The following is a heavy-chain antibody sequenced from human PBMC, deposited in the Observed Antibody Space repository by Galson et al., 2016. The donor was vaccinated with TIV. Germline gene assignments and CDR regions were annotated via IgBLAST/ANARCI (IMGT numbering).Heavy chain of an antibody. CDR2: INVGGENT. CDR1: GFTFSMYA. D-gene: IGHD2-15*01. CDR3: ANDRITYSFLGAFDL. Sequence: SLRLSCAASGFTFSMYAMNWVRQTPGKGLEWVAVINVGGENTIYADTVKGRFTVSRDNSINTLYLQMNSLRSEDTAIYYCANDRITYSFLGAFDLLGQGTMVTVSS. J-gene: IGHJ3*01. V-gene: IGHV3-23*01.